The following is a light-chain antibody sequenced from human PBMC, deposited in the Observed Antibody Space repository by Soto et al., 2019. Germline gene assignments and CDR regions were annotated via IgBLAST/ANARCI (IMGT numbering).Light chain of an antibody. CDR2: DVS. CDR3: QQYDSSRT. J-gene: IGKJ1*01. CDR1: QSIGTW. Sequence: DVQMTQSPSTLSASVGDRVTITCRASQSIGTWLAWYQQKPGGAPRLLIYDVSNLESGVPSRFSGSGSGPEFTLTITSLQPADFGIYYCQQYDSSRTFGQGTKVDLK. V-gene: IGKV1-5*01.